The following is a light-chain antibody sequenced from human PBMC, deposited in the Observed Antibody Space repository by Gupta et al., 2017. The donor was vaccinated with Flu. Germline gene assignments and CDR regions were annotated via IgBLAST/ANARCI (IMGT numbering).Light chain of an antibody. CDR3: LQAKDVPPS. J-gene: IGKJ3*01. V-gene: IGKV1-12*01. CDR2: AAS. CDR1: QGISHY. Sequence: DIQMTQSPSSVSASVGDRVTITCRASQGISHYLAWYQQKPGKPPKLLLYAASSCLRGVPSAFSGSGSATAFSLTTISMQPPDFATTDGLQAKDVPPSFGHGTKVDIK.